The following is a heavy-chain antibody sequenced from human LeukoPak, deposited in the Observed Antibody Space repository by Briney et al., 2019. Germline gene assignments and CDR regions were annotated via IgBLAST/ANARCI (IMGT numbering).Heavy chain of an antibody. J-gene: IGHJ3*01. V-gene: IGHV4-31*03. Sequence: PSETLSLTCTVSGGSMSSTTYYWSWIRQHPEKGLEWNGYIYYNGGPYYTPSLNGRLTISVDASKNQFSMQLSSVTAADTAMYYCARENIATRLLSFDFWGQGTMVTVSS. D-gene: IGHD6-6*01. CDR1: GGSMSSTTYY. CDR3: ARENIATRLLSFDF. CDR2: IYYNGGP.